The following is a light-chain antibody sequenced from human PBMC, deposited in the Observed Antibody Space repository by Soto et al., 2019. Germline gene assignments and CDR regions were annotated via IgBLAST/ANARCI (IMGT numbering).Light chain of an antibody. CDR2: EVS. J-gene: IGLJ1*01. CDR1: NSDIGTYNY. Sequence: QSALTQPASVSGSPGQSITISCTGSNSDIGTYNYVSWYQQLPGKAPKLVISEVSNRPSGISGRFSGSKSGNAASLTISGLQAEDEATYYCSSYTSTSTLDVFGPGTKLTVL. V-gene: IGLV2-14*01. CDR3: SSYTSTSTLDV.